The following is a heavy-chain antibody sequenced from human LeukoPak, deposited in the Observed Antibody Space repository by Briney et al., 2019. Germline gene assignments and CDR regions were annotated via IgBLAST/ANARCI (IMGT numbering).Heavy chain of an antibody. CDR1: GFTFRSYA. D-gene: IGHD3-3*01. J-gene: IGHJ3*02. CDR2: ISGSGGST. V-gene: IGHV3-23*01. Sequence: PGGSLRLSCAASGFTFRSYAMSGVGQAPGKGVEWVSAISGSGGSTYYADSVKGRFTISRDNSNNTLYLQMNSLRAEDTAVYYCAKAYPPLYYDFWSGYYTGDAFDIWGQGTMVTVSS. CDR3: AKAYPPLYYDFWSGYYTGDAFDI.